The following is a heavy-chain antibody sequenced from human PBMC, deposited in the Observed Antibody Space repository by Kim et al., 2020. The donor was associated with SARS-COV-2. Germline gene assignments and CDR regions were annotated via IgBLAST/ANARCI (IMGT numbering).Heavy chain of an antibody. D-gene: IGHD2-21*02. CDR3: ARDRAAVVVTAIPNWFDP. CDR1: GYTFTSYG. CDR2: ISAYNGNT. Sequence: ASVKVSCKASGYTFTSYGISWVRQAPGQGLEWMGWISAYNGNTNYARKLQGRVTMTTDTSTSTAYMELRSLRSDDTAVYYCARDRAAVVVTAIPNWFDPWGQGTLVTVSS. J-gene: IGHJ5*02. V-gene: IGHV1-18*04.